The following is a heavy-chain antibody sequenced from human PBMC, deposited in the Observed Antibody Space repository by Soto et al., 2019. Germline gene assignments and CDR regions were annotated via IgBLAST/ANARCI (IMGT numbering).Heavy chain of an antibody. CDR3: ARERYFDWLPEY. CDR1: GGSFSGYY. V-gene: IGHV4-34*01. Sequence: QVQLQQWGAGLLKPSETLSLTCAVYGGSFSGYYWSWIRQPPGKGLEWIGEINHSGSTNYNPSLKSRVTISVDPPKHQFSLKLSSVTAADTAVYYCARERYFDWLPEYWGQGTLVTVSS. J-gene: IGHJ4*02. CDR2: INHSGST. D-gene: IGHD3-9*01.